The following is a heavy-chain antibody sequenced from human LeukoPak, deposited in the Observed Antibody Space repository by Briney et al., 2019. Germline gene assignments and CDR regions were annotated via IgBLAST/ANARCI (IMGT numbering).Heavy chain of an antibody. J-gene: IGHJ6*03. CDR2: MNPNSGNT. CDR1: GYTFTSYD. D-gene: IGHD3-16*01. Sequence: ASVKVSCKASGYTFTSYDINWVRQATGQGLEWMGWMNPNSGNTGYAQKFQGRVTITRNTSISTAYMELSSLRSEDTAVYYCGRGVNTYLWFGGDYMDVWGKGSTVTVSS. V-gene: IGHV1-8*03. CDR3: GRGVNTYLWFGGDYMDV.